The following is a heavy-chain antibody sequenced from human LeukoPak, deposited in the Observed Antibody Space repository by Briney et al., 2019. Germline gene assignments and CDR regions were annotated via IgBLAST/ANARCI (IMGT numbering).Heavy chain of an antibody. J-gene: IGHJ4*02. CDR1: GFTFSSYS. V-gene: IGHV3-21*01. D-gene: IGHD4-17*01. CDR2: ISSSSSYI. CDR3: ARVPVDDYGDYGGDY. Sequence: GGSLRLSCAASGFTFSSYSMNWVRQAPGKGLEWVSSISSSSSYIYYADSVKGRFTISRGNAKNSLYLQMNSLRAEDTAVYYCARVPVDDYGDYGGDYWGQGTLVTVSS.